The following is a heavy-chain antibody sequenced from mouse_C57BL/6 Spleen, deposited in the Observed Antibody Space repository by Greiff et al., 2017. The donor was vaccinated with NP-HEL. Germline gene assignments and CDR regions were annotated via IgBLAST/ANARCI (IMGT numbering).Heavy chain of an antibody. Sequence: VQLQQSGAELVRPGTSVKVSCKASGYAFTNYLIEWVKQRPGQGLEWIGVINPGSGGTNYNETFKGKATLTADKSSSTAYMQLSSLTSEDSAVYFCARRDYGSSPFDYWGQGTTLTVSS. J-gene: IGHJ2*01. CDR2: INPGSGGT. V-gene: IGHV1-54*01. CDR3: ARRDYGSSPFDY. D-gene: IGHD1-1*01. CDR1: GYAFTNYL.